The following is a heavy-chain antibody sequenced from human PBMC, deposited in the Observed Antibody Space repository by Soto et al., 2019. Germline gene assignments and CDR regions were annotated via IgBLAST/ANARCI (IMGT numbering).Heavy chain of an antibody. CDR3: ARKSDCSGGSCPYYFDY. CDR2: ISGTGGST. Sequence: EVRLLESGGDLVQPGGSLRLSCAASGFTFSSYGMSWVHQAPGKGLEWVSGISGTGGSTYYADSVKGRFTISRDNSKNTLFLQMDSLRAEDTAVYYCARKSDCSGGSCPYYFDYWGQGTLVTVSS. D-gene: IGHD2-15*01. CDR1: GFTFSSYG. V-gene: IGHV3-23*01. J-gene: IGHJ4*02.